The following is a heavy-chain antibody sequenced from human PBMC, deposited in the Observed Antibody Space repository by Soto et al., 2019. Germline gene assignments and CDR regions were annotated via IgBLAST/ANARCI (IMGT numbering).Heavy chain of an antibody. Sequence: GGSLRLSCAASGFTVSSNYMSWVRQAPGKGLEWVSVIYSGGSTYYADSVKGRFTISRDNSKNTLYLQMNSLRAEDTAVYYCARGSRRDGYRADYWGQGTLVTVPS. D-gene: IGHD5-12*01. CDR2: IYSGGST. J-gene: IGHJ4*02. V-gene: IGHV3-66*01. CDR1: GFTVSSNY. CDR3: ARGSRRDGYRADY.